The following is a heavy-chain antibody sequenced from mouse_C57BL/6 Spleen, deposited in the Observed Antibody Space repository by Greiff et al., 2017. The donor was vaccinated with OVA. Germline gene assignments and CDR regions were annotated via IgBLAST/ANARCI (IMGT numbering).Heavy chain of an antibody. V-gene: IGHV5-4*01. CDR1: GFTFSSYA. CDR3: ARDEGKRDYFDY. CDR2: ISDGGSYT. Sequence: EVKLVESGGGLVKPGGSLKLSCAASGFTFSSYAMSWVRQTPEKRLEWVATISDGGSYTYYPDNVKGRFTISRDNAKNNLYLQMSHLKSEDTAMYYCARDEGKRDYFDYWGQGTTLTVSS. J-gene: IGHJ2*01.